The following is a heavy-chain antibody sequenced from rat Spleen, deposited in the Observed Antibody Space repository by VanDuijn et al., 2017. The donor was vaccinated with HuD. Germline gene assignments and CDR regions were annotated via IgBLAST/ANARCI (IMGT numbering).Heavy chain of an antibody. CDR1: DSSITTNY. CDR3: ARYPYYYSGYY. V-gene: IGHV3-3*01. CDR2: INGAGST. Sequence: EVQLQESGPGLVKPSQSLSLTCSVTDSSITTNYWGWIRKFPGNKMEWMGYINGAGSTNYNPSLKSRISITRDTSKNQFFLQVNSITTEDTATYYCARYPYYYSGYYWGQGVWVTVSS. D-gene: IGHD1-1*01. J-gene: IGHJ2*01.